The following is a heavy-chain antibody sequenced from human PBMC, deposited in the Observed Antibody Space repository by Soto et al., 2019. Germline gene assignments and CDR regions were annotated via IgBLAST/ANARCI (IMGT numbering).Heavy chain of an antibody. Sequence: QVQLVESGGGVVQPGRSLRLSCAVSGFTFNTYGFHWVRQAPGKGLEWVSVXWSDGXNKYYADSVKGRFTISRDSSKXXXXXXXXXXXXXXXXXXXXXXXXXXXXXXXXXWXQGXXVTVXS. CDR1: GFTFNTYG. CDR2: XWSDGXNK. V-gene: IGHV3-33*01. CDR3: XXXXXXXXXXXXX. J-gene: IGHJ4*02.